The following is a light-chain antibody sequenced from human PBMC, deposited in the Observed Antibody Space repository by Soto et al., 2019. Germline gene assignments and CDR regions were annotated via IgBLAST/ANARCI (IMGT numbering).Light chain of an antibody. CDR1: QSISRY. Sequence: DIQMTQSPPSLSASVGDRVTITCRASQSISRYLSWYQHKPGKAPKLLIHAASSLQSGVPSRFSGSGSGTDFTLTISSLQPEDFATYYCQQSYSTPRITFGQGTRLEIK. J-gene: IGKJ5*01. CDR2: AAS. V-gene: IGKV1-39*01. CDR3: QQSYSTPRIT.